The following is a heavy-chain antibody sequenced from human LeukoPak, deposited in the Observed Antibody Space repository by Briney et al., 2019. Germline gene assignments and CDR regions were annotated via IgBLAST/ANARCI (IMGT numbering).Heavy chain of an antibody. Sequence: PSETLSLTCTVSSGSISSGGYYWSWVRQHPGKGLEWIGYIYYSGSTYYNPSLKSRVTISVDTSKNQFSLKLSSVTAADTAVYYCAGYQLLPWNWFDPWGQGTLVTVSS. J-gene: IGHJ5*02. CDR1: SGSISSGGYY. D-gene: IGHD2-2*01. V-gene: IGHV4-31*03. CDR2: IYYSGST. CDR3: AGYQLLPWNWFDP.